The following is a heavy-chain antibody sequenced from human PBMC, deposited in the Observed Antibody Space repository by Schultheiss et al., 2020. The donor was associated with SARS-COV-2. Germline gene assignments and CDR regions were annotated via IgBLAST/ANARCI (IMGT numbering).Heavy chain of an antibody. J-gene: IGHJ6*02. CDR3: ARDSYDILTGPLGMDV. CDR2: KYYRSRWYN. CDR1: GDSVSSNSAA. D-gene: IGHD3-9*01. V-gene: IGHV6-1*01. Sequence: SETLSLTCAISGDSVSSNSAAWNWIRQSPSRGLEWLGRKYYRSRWYNDYAVSVKSRITINPDTSKNQFSLKLSSVTAADTAVYYCARDSYDILTGPLGMDVWGQGTTVTVSS.